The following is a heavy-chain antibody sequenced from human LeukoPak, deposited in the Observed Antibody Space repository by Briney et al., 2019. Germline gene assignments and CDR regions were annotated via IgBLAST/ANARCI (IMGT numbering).Heavy chain of an antibody. D-gene: IGHD3-10*01. CDR1: GFTFSSYE. J-gene: IGHJ3*02. V-gene: IGHV3-48*03. CDR2: ITGSASTI. Sequence: GGSLRLSCAASGFTFSSYEMNWVRQAPGKGLEWVSYITGSASTIYYADSVKGRFTISRDNAKNSLYLQMNSLRAEDTAVYYCARDALGSGSYEAFDIWGQGTMVTVSP. CDR3: ARDALGSGSYEAFDI.